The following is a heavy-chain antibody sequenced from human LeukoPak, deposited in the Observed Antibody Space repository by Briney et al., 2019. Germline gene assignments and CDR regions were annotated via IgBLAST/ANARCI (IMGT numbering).Heavy chain of an antibody. D-gene: IGHD6-13*01. CDR2: ISGSGGGSGGST. CDR3: AKHRSGIAASGSNY. V-gene: IGHV3-23*01. J-gene: IGHJ4*02. Sequence: GGSLRLSCAASGFTFTSYAMSWVRQAPGKGLEWVSVSVISGSGGGSGGSTYYADSVKGRFTISRDDSKNTLYLQMNNLRVEDTAVYYCAKHRSGIAASGSNYWGQGTLVSVSS. CDR1: GFTFTSYA.